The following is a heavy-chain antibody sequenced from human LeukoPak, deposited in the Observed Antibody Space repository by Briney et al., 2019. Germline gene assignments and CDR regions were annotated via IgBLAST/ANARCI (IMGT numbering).Heavy chain of an antibody. D-gene: IGHD3-22*01. J-gene: IGHJ4*02. V-gene: IGHV1-46*01. Sequence: ASVKVSCKASGYTLTSYYMHWVRQAPGQGLEWMGIINPSGGSTSYAQKFQGRVTMTRDTSTSTVYMELSSLRSEDTAVYYCARDTDVYYDSSGYQYWGQGTLVTVSS. CDR1: GYTLTSYY. CDR2: INPSGGST. CDR3: ARDTDVYYDSSGYQY.